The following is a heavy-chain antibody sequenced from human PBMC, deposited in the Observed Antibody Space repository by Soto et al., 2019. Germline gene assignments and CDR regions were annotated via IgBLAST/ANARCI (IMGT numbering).Heavy chain of an antibody. Sequence: ASVKVSCKASGYTFTSYGISWVRQAPGQGLEWVGWISAYNGNKNYAQKLQGRVTMTTDTSTSTAYMELRSLRSDDTAVYYCARVHYDSGGFGDAFDIWGQGTMVTVSS. CDR1: GYTFTSYG. CDR2: ISAYNGNK. V-gene: IGHV1-18*01. D-gene: IGHD3-22*01. CDR3: ARVHYDSGGFGDAFDI. J-gene: IGHJ3*02.